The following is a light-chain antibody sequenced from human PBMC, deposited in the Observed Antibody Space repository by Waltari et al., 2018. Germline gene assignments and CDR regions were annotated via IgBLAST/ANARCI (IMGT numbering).Light chain of an antibody. Sequence: QSALTQPRSVSGSPGQSVTISCTGTSSDVGRFNYVSWHQQHPGKAPKLMIYDVNKRPSGVPDRVSGSKSGNTASLTISGLQAEDEADYYCCSYAGSYTLVFGGGTKLTVL. CDR2: DVN. V-gene: IGLV2-11*01. J-gene: IGLJ3*02. CDR3: CSYAGSYTLV. CDR1: SSDVGRFNY.